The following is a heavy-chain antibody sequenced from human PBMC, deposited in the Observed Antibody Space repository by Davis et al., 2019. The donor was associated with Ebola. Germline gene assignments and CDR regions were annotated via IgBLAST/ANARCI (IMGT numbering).Heavy chain of an antibody. J-gene: IGHJ5*02. CDR2: LWHDGVNE. Sequence: GESLKISCAASGFTFSTYSMNWVRQAPGKGLEWVAVLWHDGVNEYYGESVKGRFTISRDTSKNTVYLQMNNLRAEDTAVYYCTSAISYGWFDPWGQGTLVTVSS. D-gene: IGHD4-17*01. CDR3: TSAISYGWFDP. CDR1: GFTFSTYS. V-gene: IGHV3-33*08.